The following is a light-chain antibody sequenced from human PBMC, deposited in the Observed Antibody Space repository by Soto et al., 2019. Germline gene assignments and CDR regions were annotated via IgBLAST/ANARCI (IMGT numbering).Light chain of an antibody. Sequence: ERVMTQSPATLCVSPGQIASLYCRASQSVSTTVAWYHQKPGQAPRLLVYGASTRTTGIPARFSGSGAGTDFTLTITSLHSEDFGVYFCQQYKDWPTTFGQGTKVDI. CDR1: QSVSTT. V-gene: IGKV3-15*01. CDR3: QQYKDWPTT. CDR2: GAS. J-gene: IGKJ1*01.